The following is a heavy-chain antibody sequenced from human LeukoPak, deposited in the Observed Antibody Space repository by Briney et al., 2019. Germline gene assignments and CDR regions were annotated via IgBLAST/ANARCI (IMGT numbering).Heavy chain of an antibody. J-gene: IGHJ4*02. D-gene: IGHD5-24*01. CDR3: ARDTEMALYY. V-gene: IGHV4-59*01. CDR1: GGSISTYY. CDR2: IYYSGST. Sequence: SETLSLTCTVSGGSISTYYWSWIRQPPGKGLEWIGYIYYSGSTNYNPSLKSRLTISVDTSKNQFSLKLSSVTAADTAVYYCARDTEMALYYGGQGTLVTVSS.